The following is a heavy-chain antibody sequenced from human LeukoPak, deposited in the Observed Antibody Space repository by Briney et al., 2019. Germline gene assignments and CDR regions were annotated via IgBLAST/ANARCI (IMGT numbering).Heavy chain of an antibody. CDR2: ISGSGGSI. D-gene: IGHD3-22*01. J-gene: IGHJ6*03. CDR3: ATITMIVVVIGNYYYYMDV. V-gene: IGHV3-23*01. CDR1: GFTFSSYA. Sequence: PGGSLRLSCAASGFTFSSYAMSWVRQAPGKGLEWVSAISGSGGSIYYADSVKGRFTISRDNAKNSLYLQMNSLRAEDTAVYYCATITMIVVVIGNYYYYMDVWGKGTTVTVSS.